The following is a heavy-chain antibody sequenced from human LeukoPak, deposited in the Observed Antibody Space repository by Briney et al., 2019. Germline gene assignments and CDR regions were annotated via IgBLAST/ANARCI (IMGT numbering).Heavy chain of an antibody. CDR3: ARDRYSSGWFGAFDI. CDR1: GFTFISYS. V-gene: IGHV3-48*02. D-gene: IGHD6-19*01. Sequence: PGGSLRLSCAASGFTFISYSMNWVRQAPGKGLEWVSYISSSSSTIKYADSVKGRFTISRDNAKNSLYLQMNSLRDEDTAVYYCARDRYSSGWFGAFDIWGQGTLVTVSS. CDR2: ISSSSSTI. J-gene: IGHJ3*02.